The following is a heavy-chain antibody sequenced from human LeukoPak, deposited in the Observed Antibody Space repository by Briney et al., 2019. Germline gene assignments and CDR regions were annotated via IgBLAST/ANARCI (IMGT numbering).Heavy chain of an antibody. CDR1: GGSFSGYY. Sequence: PSETLSLTCAVYGGSFSGYYWSWIRQPPGKGLEWIGYISYSGSTNSNPSLKSRVTISVDTSKNQFSLKLSSVTAADTAVYYCARVYYSNSYDYWYFDLWGRGTLVTVSS. CDR2: ISYSGST. V-gene: IGHV4-59*01. J-gene: IGHJ2*01. D-gene: IGHD6-13*01. CDR3: ARVYYSNSYDYWYFDL.